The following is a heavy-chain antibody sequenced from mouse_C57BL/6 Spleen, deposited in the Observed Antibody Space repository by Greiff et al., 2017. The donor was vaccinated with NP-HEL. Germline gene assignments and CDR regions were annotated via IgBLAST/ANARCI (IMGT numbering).Heavy chain of an antibody. CDR2: IWRGGST. J-gene: IGHJ2*01. CDR3: AKDYYGSSPGNYFDY. Sequence: VQVVESGPGLVQPSQSLSITCTVSGFSLTSYGVHWVRQSPGKGLEWLGVIWRGGSTDYNAAFMSRLSITKDNSKSQVFFKMNSLQADDTAIYYCAKDYYGSSPGNYFDYWGQGTTLTVSS. CDR1: GFSLTSYG. D-gene: IGHD1-1*01. V-gene: IGHV2-5*01.